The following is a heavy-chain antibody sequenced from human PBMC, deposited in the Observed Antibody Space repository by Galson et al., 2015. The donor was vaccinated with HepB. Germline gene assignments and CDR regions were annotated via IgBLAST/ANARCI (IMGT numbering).Heavy chain of an antibody. CDR1: GGSFSGYY. J-gene: IGHJ4*02. CDR3: ARVTYDFWSGYYTGRFDY. CDR2: INHSGST. V-gene: IGHV4-34*01. D-gene: IGHD3-3*01. Sequence: LSLTCAVYGGSFSGYYWSWIRQPPGKGLEWIGEINHSGSTNYNPSLKSRVTISVDTSKNQFSLKLSSVTAADTAVYYCARVTYDFWSGYYTGRFDYWGQGTLVTVSS.